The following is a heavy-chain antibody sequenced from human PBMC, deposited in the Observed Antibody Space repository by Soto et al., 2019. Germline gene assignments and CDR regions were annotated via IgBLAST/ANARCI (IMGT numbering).Heavy chain of an antibody. V-gene: IGHV1-18*01. D-gene: IGHD3-10*01. Sequence: QVQLVQSGPEVKKPGASVKVSCKASGYSFTRHGVSWVRQAPGEGLEWMGWISVKKGDTNYAQKFQGRLTLTTDTSTATAYMELRSLGSDDTAVYYCARDAAYNGSGGGLYGVDVWGQGTTVTASS. CDR2: ISVKKGDT. CDR1: GYSFTRHG. CDR3: ARDAAYNGSGGGLYGVDV. J-gene: IGHJ6*02.